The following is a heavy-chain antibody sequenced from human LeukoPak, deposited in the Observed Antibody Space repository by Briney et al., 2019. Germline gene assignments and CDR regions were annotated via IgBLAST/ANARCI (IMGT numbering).Heavy chain of an antibody. Sequence: QPGGSLRLSCAASGFTFSSYEMNWVRQAPGKGLEWVSYISGSGGSIYYADSVKGRFTISRDNAKNSLYLQMNSLRAEDTAVYYCAREGGGDAFDIWGQGTMLTVSS. D-gene: IGHD1-26*01. V-gene: IGHV3-48*03. J-gene: IGHJ3*02. CDR3: AREGGGDAFDI. CDR1: GFTFSSYE. CDR2: ISGSGGSI.